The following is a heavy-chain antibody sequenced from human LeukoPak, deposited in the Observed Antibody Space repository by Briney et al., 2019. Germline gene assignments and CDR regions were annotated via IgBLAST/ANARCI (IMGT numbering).Heavy chain of an antibody. J-gene: IGHJ5*02. D-gene: IGHD3-3*01. Sequence: PSETLSLTCAVSGGSISSGGYYWSWIRQPAGKGLEWIGRIYTSGSTNYNPSLKSRVTMSVDTSKNQFSLKLSSVTAADTAVYYCARLVGNTISFLDWFDPWGQGTLVTVSS. CDR3: ARLVGNTISFLDWFDP. CDR1: GGSISSGGYY. V-gene: IGHV4-61*02. CDR2: IYTSGST.